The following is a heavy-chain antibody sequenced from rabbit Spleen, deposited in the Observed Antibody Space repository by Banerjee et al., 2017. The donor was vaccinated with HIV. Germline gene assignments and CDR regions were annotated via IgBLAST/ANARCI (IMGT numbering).Heavy chain of an antibody. D-gene: IGHD4-2*01. CDR3: ARGDGSIVGLDL. Sequence: QSLEESGGDLVKPGASLTLTCTASGFSFSSGDWMYWVRQAPGKGLEWIGYIDTSDGDTDYANWPKGRFTISKTSSTTVTLQVTSLTAADTATYFCARGDGSIVGLDLWGQGTLVTVS. J-gene: IGHJ3*01. CDR1: GFSFSSGDW. CDR2: IDTSDGDT. V-gene: IGHV1S40*01.